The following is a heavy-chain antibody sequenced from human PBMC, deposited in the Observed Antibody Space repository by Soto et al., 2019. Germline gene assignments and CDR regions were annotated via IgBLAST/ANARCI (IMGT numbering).Heavy chain of an antibody. CDR2: ISSNGGST. CDR1: GFTFSSYT. CDR3: AKAGSAGSCYGY. J-gene: IGHJ4*02. D-gene: IGHD2-15*01. V-gene: IGHV3-23*01. Sequence: EVQLLESGGGLVQPGGSLRLSCAASGFTFSSYTMGWVRQAPGKGLEWVTDISSNGGSTFYADSVKVRFTISRDNSKNTLLLQMNSMRAEDTALYYCAKAGSAGSCYGYWGQGTLVIVSS.